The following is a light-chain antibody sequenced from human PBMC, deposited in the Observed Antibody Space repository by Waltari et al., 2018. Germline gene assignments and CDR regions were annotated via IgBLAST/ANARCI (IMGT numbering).Light chain of an antibody. CDR3: QQSYNAPYT. CDR1: QSIRNY. CDR2: VAS. Sequence: DIQMTQSPSSLPASVVARVTITCRASQSIRNYLNWYQHKPGEAPKLLVYVASNLQRGVPSRFSGSGSETDFTLTISSLQLEDFATYYCQQSYNAPYTFGQGTNVEIK. V-gene: IGKV1-39*01. J-gene: IGKJ2*01.